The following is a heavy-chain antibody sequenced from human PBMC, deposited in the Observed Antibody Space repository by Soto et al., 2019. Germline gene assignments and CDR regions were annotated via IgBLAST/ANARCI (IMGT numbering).Heavy chain of an antibody. CDR2: IDPSTGST. V-gene: IGHV1-46*01. CDR1: GYTFTSDY. J-gene: IGHJ3*02. Sequence: QVQLVQSGTEVKRLGASVKVSCKASGYTFTSDYIHCVRQAPGHGLEWMGLIDPSTGSTNYAQKFQGRVTMTRDTSTTTVFMELSSLRSEDTAVYYCAREKAVASAMNAFDIWGQGTMVTVSS. CDR3: AREKAVASAMNAFDI. D-gene: IGHD2-15*01.